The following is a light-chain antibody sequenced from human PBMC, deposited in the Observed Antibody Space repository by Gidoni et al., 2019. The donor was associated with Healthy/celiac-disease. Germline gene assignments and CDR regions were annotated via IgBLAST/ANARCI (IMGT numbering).Light chain of an antibody. CDR3: QQRSNWPPT. CDR1: QVVSSY. CDR2: DAS. V-gene: IGKV3-11*01. J-gene: IGKJ4*01. Sequence: EIVLTQYPATLSLSPGERATLSCRASQVVSSYLAWYQQKPGQAHRLLIYDASNRATGIPARFSGSGSGTDFTLTISSLEPEDFAVYYCQQRSNWPPTFGGGTKVEIK.